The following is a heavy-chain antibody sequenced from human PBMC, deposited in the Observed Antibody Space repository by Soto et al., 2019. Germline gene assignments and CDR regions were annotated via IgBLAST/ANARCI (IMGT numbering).Heavy chain of an antibody. V-gene: IGHV3-48*03. Sequence: GHPCAANGFTFRRYEKDWVRQAPGKGLEWVSYISSTGTTTYFADSVRGRFTISRDNAENRLDLQMNSLRAEDTAVYYCARETYYYDSSCYPNHAFGIWR. J-gene: IGHJ3*02. CDR3: ARETYYYDSSCYPNHAFGI. D-gene: IGHD3-22*01. CDR1: GFTFRRYE. CDR2: ISSTGTTT.